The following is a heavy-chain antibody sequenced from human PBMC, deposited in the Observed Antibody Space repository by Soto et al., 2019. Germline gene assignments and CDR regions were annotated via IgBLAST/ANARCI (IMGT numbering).Heavy chain of an antibody. CDR2: ISAYNGDT. CDR3: ARDPPFSGILRGTPLMDV. CDR1: GYSFTTHG. Sequence: ASVKVSCKASGYSFTTHGISWVRRAPGHGLEWMGWISAYNGDTHYVQRFQGRLTMTTDTSTSTAYMELRSMTSDDTAVYYCARDPPFSGILRGTPLMDVWGQGTTVTVSS. J-gene: IGHJ6*02. V-gene: IGHV1-18*04. D-gene: IGHD4-17*01.